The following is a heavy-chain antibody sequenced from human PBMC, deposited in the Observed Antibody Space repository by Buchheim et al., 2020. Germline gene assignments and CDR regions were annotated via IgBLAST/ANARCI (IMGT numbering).Heavy chain of an antibody. CDR3: ARDHSYYYDSSGYRHYYYYYGMDV. D-gene: IGHD3-22*01. CDR2: ISSSGSTI. CDR1: GFTFSDYY. Sequence: QVQLVESGGGLVKPGGSLRLSCAASGFTFSDYYMSWIRQAPGKGLEWVSYISSSGSTIYYADSVKGRFTISRDNAKNSLYLQMNSVRAEDTAVYYCARDHSYYYDSSGYRHYYYYYGMDVWGQGTT. V-gene: IGHV3-11*01. J-gene: IGHJ6*02.